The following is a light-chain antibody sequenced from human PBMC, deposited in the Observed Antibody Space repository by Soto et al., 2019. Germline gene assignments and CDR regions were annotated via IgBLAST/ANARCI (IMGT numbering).Light chain of an antibody. CDR1: QSISSW. V-gene: IGKV1-5*03. CDR2: KAS. Sequence: DIQMTQSPSTLSASVGDRVTITCRASQSISSWLAWYQQKPGKAPKLLIYKASSLESGVPSRFSGSGSGTEFTLTISSLQPDDFATYYCQQYNSYPWTFGLGTKLEIK. CDR3: QQYNSYPWT. J-gene: IGKJ2*02.